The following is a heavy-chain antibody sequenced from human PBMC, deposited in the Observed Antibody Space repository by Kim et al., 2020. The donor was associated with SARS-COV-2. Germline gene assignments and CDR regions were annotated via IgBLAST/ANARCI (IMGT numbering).Heavy chain of an antibody. J-gene: IGHJ3*02. CDR3: AKGRGFSPDAFDI. Sequence: GGSLRLSCAASGFTFSRYAMSWVRQAPGKGLEWVAAISGSGGSTYYADSVKGRFTISRDNSKNTLYLQMNSLRAEDTAVYYCAKGRGFSPDAFDIWGQGTMVTVSS. CDR2: ISGSGGST. D-gene: IGHD3-10*01. V-gene: IGHV3-23*01. CDR1: GFTFSRYA.